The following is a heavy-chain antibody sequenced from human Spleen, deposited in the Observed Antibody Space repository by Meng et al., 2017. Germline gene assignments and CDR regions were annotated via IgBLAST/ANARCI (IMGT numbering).Heavy chain of an antibody. J-gene: IGHJ6*02. CDR2: IYSGGNT. CDR1: GFTVSHNY. D-gene: IGHD3/OR15-3a*01. Sequence: GESLKISCAASGFTVSHNYMSWVRQAPGKGLEWVSVIYSGGNTYYADSVKGRFTISRDNAKNSLYLQMNSLRAEDTAVYYCASGLVYYYYGMDVWGQGTTVTVSS. V-gene: IGHV3-66*01. CDR3: ASGLVYYYYGMDV.